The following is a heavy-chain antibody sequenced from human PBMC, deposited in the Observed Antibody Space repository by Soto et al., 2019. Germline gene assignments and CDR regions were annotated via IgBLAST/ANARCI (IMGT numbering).Heavy chain of an antibody. D-gene: IGHD3-22*01. CDR3: ASPYYYDSSGPPGY. Sequence: QVQLVESGGGLVKPGGSLRLSCAASGFTFSDYYMSWIRQAPGKGLEWVAAMSYDGSNKFYPDSVKGRFTISRDNSKNKLYLQMNSLRAEDTAVYYCASPYYYDSSGPPGYWGQGTLVTVSS. CDR2: MSYDGSNK. CDR1: GFTFSDYY. V-gene: IGHV3-30-3*01. J-gene: IGHJ4*02.